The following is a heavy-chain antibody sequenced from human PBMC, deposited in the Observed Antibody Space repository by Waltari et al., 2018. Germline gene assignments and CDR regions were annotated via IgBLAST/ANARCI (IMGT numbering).Heavy chain of an antibody. CDR1: GGTFSSYA. D-gene: IGHD5-18*01. V-gene: IGHV1-69*04. J-gene: IGHJ2*01. CDR3: ARAEGMVNPWYFDL. CDR2: IIPILGIA. Sequence: QVQLVQSGAEVKKPGYSVKVSCKASGGTFSSYAISWVRQAPGQGLEWMGGIIPILGIANYAQKFQGRVTSTADESTSTAYMELSSLRSEDTAVYYCARAEGMVNPWYFDLWGRGTLVTVSS.